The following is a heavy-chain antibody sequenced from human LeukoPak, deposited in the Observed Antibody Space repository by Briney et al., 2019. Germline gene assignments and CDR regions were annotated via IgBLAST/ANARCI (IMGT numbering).Heavy chain of an antibody. V-gene: IGHV4-34*01. D-gene: IGHD6-13*01. Sequence: SETLSLTCAVYGGSFSGYYWSWIRQPPGKGLEWIGEINHSGSTNYNPSLKSRVTISVDTSKNQFSLKLSFVTAADTAVYYCASPGLPIAAADRRAYFQHWGQGTLVTVSS. CDR1: GGSFSGYY. J-gene: IGHJ1*01. CDR3: ASPGLPIAAADRRAYFQH. CDR2: INHSGST.